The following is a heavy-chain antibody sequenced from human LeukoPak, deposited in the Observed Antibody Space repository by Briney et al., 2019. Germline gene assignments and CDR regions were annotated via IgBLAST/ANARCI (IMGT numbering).Heavy chain of an antibody. Sequence: ASVKVSCKASGYTFTGYYMHWVRQAPGQGLEWMGWINPNSGGTHYAQKFQGRITVTRDTSVSTTYMELSWLTSDDTARYYCAREYSASEHWGQGTLVTVSS. CDR3: AREYSASEH. V-gene: IGHV1-2*02. D-gene: IGHD5-12*01. J-gene: IGHJ4*02. CDR2: INPNSGGT. CDR1: GYTFTGYY.